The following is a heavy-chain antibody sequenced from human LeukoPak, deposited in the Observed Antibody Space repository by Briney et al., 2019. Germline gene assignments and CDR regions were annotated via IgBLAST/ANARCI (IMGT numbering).Heavy chain of an antibody. CDR1: GGSISSYY. Sequence: ASETLSLTCTVSGGSISSYYWSWIRQPPGKGLEWIGYIYYSGSTNYNPSLKSRVTISVDTSKNQFSLKLSSVTAADTAMYYCATGGAYCGGDCYSFDYWGQGTLVTVSS. CDR2: IYYSGST. V-gene: IGHV4-59*01. D-gene: IGHD2-21*02. CDR3: ATGGAYCGGDCYSFDY. J-gene: IGHJ4*02.